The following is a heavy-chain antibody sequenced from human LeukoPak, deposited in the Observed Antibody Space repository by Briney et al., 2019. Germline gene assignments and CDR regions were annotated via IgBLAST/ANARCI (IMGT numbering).Heavy chain of an antibody. V-gene: IGHV3-11*01. CDR3: ARDLSGIAGYTYGRGIDY. Sequence: GGSLRLSFAASGFTFSDYNMRWIRQAPGKGLEWVSSISRSGSTKYYADSVKGRFTISRDNAKNSLFLQMNSLRAEDTAVYYCARDLSGIAGYTYGRGIDYWGQGTLVTVSS. J-gene: IGHJ4*02. CDR2: ISRSGSTK. CDR1: GFTFSDYN. D-gene: IGHD5-18*01.